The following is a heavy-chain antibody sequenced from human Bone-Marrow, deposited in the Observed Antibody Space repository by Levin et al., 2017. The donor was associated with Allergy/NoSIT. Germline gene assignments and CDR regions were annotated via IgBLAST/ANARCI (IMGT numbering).Heavy chain of an antibody. CDR2: ISWTSNTL. Sequence: GESLKISCVDSGVTFTTHSMNWVRQAPGKGLEWIAYISWTSNTLYYADSLKGRVTISRDNSKNSLYLQINSLRVDDTAIYYCARDNPRNYFDYWGQGTQLTVSS. J-gene: IGHJ4*02. V-gene: IGHV3-48*04. CDR1: GVTFTTHS. CDR3: ARDNPRNYFDY.